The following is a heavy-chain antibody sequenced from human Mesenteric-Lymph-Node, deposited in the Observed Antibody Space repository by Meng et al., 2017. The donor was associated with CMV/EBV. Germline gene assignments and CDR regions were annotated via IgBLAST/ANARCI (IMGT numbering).Heavy chain of an antibody. V-gene: IGHV3-33*01. CDR2: IWSNGWTT. CDR1: GVNFNKYG. CDR3: AGDGGGMPFDP. D-gene: IGHD3-16*01. Sequence: SCVAAGVNFNKYGRHWVRQAPGKGLEWVAVIWSNGWTTDYADSVKGRFTISRDNSKNTLYLQMNGLRAEDTAVYYCAGDGGGMPFDPWGRGTLVTSPQ. J-gene: IGHJ5*02.